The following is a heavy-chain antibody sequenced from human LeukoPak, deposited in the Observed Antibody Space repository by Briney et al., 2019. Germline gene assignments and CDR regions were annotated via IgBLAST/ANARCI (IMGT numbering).Heavy chain of an antibody. D-gene: IGHD3-16*01. V-gene: IGHV4-34*01. CDR2: INHSGST. CDR1: GGSFSDYY. CDR3: ARSWSLGSLNLPLPDV. J-gene: IGHJ6*04. Sequence: SETLSLTCAVYGGSFSDYYWSWIRQPPGKGLEWIGEINHSGSTNYNPSLKSRVTISVDASKNQFSLNLSSVTAADTAVYYCARSWSLGSLNLPLPDVWGKGTTVTISS.